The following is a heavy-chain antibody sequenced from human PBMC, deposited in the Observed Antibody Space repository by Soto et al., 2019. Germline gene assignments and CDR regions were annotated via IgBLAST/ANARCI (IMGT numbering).Heavy chain of an antibody. CDR1: CDSISSVSHY. J-gene: IGHJ5*02. D-gene: IGHD3-10*01. CDR2: LYYTGST. Sequence: SETLSFTCSVSCDSISSVSHYWAWIRQPPGKGLEWIGSLYYTGSTYYNPSLKTRVDMSIDTSKSKFSLNLRSTTAADTAVYYCVRHSTNKDWYYGWFDPWGQGTLVTVSS. V-gene: IGHV4-39*01. CDR3: VRHSTNKDWYYGWFDP.